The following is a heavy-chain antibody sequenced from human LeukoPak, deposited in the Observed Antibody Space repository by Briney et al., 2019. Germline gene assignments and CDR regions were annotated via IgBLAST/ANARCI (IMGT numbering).Heavy chain of an antibody. Sequence: PGGSLRLSCAASGFTFSSYVMSWVRQAPGEGLEWVSGISGGGGSTYYADSVKGRFTISRDNSKNTLYLQMNSLRAEDTAVYYCAKLHCSSTSCYIDYWGQGTLVTVSS. J-gene: IGHJ4*02. V-gene: IGHV3-23*01. CDR1: GFTFSSYV. D-gene: IGHD2-2*02. CDR2: ISGGGGST. CDR3: AKLHCSSTSCYIDY.